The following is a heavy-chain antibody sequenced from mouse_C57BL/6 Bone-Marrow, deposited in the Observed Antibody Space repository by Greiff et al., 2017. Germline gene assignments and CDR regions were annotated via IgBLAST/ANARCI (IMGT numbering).Heavy chain of an antibody. J-gene: IGHJ2*01. D-gene: IGHD4-1*01. CDR1: GFNIKDDY. Sequence: VQLKESGAELVRPGASVKLSCTASGFNIKDDYMHWVKQRPEQGLEWSGWIDPENGDTEYASKFQGKATITADTSSNTAYLQLSSLTSEDTAVYYCTTNWALNFDYWGQGTTLTVSS. CDR2: IDPENGDT. CDR3: TTNWALNFDY. V-gene: IGHV14-4*01.